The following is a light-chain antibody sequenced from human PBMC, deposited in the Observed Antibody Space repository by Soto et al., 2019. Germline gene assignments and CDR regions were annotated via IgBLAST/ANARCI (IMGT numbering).Light chain of an antibody. CDR1: GGDLRDSNY. V-gene: IGLV2-8*01. Sequence: QSVLTQPPSASGSPGQSVTVSCTGIGGDLRDSNYVSWYQQHPGKAPKLIIYDVTKRPSGVPDRFSGSKSGNTASLTVSGRQAEDEADYFCLTGNNYRVFGTGTKVTVL. CDR3: LTGNNYRV. J-gene: IGLJ1*01. CDR2: DVT.